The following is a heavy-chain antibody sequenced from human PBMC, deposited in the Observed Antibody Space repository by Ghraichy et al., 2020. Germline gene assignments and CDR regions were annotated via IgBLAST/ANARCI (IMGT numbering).Heavy chain of an antibody. D-gene: IGHD5-18*01. CDR2: ISSSSSTI. J-gene: IGHJ4*02. V-gene: IGHV3-48*02. CDR3: ASSGGLQWIQDEAQLDY. Sequence: GGSLRLSCAASGFTFSSYSMNWVRQAPGKGLEWVSYISSSSSTIYYADSVKGRFTISRDNAKNSLYLQMNSLRDEDTAVYYCASSGGLQWIQDEAQLDYWGQGTLVTVSS. CDR1: GFTFSSYS.